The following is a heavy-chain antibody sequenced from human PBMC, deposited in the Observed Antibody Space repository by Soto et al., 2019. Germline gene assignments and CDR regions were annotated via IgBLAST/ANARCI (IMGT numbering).Heavy chain of an antibody. CDR2: IRSKAQGWTA. CDR3: TGVPISQGLFDY. CDR1: GFTFGDYA. Sequence: SLRLSGTASGFTFGDYAMSWVRRAPGKGLEWVGFIRSKAQGWTAQYAASVKGRFTILRDDSKSIAYLQMNCLKTEDAAVYYCTGVPISQGLFDYWGQGTLVTASS. J-gene: IGHJ4*02. D-gene: IGHD2-21*01. V-gene: IGHV3-49*04.